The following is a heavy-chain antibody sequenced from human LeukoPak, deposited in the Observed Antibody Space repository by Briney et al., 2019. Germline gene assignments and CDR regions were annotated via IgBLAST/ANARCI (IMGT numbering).Heavy chain of an antibody. D-gene: IGHD5-18*01. V-gene: IGHV3-23*01. J-gene: IGHJ4*02. CDR2: ISGNAGGT. CDR1: GFTFSGYV. Sequence: GGSLRLSCAASGFTFSGYVMSWVRQAPGKGLEWVSSISGNAGGTYYADSVKGRFTISRDNSRNTLSLQMNDLGADDTAVYYCEKANGYFSDYWGQGTLVTVSS. CDR3: EKANGYFSDY.